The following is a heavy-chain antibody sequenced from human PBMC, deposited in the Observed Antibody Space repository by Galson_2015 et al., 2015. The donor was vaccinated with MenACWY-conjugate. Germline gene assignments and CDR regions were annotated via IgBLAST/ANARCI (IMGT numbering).Heavy chain of an antibody. V-gene: IGHV1-69*04. J-gene: IGHJ4*02. Sequence: SVKVSCKASGGTFNSYAISWVRQAPGQRLEWMGRIIPILGITYYAQRFQGRVTVTADKSTSTAYMELSSLRSEDTAVYYCASSKWELLHYFDYWGQGTLVTVSS. CDR1: GGTFNSYA. CDR2: IIPILGIT. CDR3: ASSKWELLHYFDY. D-gene: IGHD1-26*01.